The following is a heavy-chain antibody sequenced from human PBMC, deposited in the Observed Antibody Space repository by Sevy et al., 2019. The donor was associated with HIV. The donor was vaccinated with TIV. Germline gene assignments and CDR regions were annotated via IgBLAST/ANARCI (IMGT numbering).Heavy chain of an antibody. J-gene: IGHJ4*02. CDR2: IWFDGSNT. D-gene: IGHD4-17*01. V-gene: IGHV3-33*07. CDR3: ARDLEFYDYGDYGPAFMPDY. Sequence: GGSLRLSCAASGFSFSWYWMSWVRQTPGKGLEWVAVIWFDGSNTYYADSVKGRFTISRDIAKNTLHLQMNSLRAEDTAVYYCARDLEFYDYGDYGPAFMPDYWGQGTLVTVSS. CDR1: GFSFSWYW.